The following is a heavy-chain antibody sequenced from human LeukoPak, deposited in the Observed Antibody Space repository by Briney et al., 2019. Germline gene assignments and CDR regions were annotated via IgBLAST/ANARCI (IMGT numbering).Heavy chain of an antibody. CDR2: ISSSSSYI. CDR3: ARDKGELTFDY. V-gene: IGHV3-21*01. Sequence: GGSLRLSCAASGFTFSTYSMMWVRQAPGKGLEWVSSISSSSSYIYYADSVKGRFTISRDNAKNSLYLQMNSLRAEDTAVYYCARDKGELTFDYWGQGTLATVSS. J-gene: IGHJ4*02. CDR1: GFTFSTYS. D-gene: IGHD1-26*01.